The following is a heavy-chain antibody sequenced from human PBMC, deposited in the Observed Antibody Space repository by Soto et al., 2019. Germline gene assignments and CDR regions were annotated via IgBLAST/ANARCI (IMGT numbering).Heavy chain of an antibody. V-gene: IGHV4-30-2*01. Sequence: PSETLSLTCVVSGGSVTSGGHSWSWIRQPPGKGLEWVASIYQSEYAYYNPSLRSRVAISVDRSNNQVSLKVTSVTAADTAVYFCARGDTRLGELSHDYWGQGTLVTVS. D-gene: IGHD3-16*02. CDR3: ARGDTRLGELSHDY. J-gene: IGHJ4*02. CDR1: GGSVTSGGHS. CDR2: IYQSEYA.